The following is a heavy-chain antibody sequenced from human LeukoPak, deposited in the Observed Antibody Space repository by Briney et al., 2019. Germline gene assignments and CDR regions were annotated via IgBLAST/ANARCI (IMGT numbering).Heavy chain of an antibody. CDR2: XXHSGST. Sequence: PSETLSLTCAVSGYSISSGYYWGWIQQPPGKGLXXXXXXXHSGSTYYNPSLKSRVTISVDTSKNQFSLKLSSVTAADTAVYYCARADRVATTNYYYYYDMDVWGKGTTVTVSS. D-gene: IGHD5-12*01. CDR3: ARADRVATTNYYYYYDMDV. J-gene: IGHJ6*04. V-gene: IGHV4-38-2*01. CDR1: GYSISSGYY.